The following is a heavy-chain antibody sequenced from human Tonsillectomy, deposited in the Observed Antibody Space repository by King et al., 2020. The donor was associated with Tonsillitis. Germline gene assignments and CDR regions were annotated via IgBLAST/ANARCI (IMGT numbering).Heavy chain of an antibody. Sequence: QLQESGPGLVKPSQTLSLTCTVSGGSISSGGYYCNWIRQHPGKGLEWIGYIYYSGSTYYNPPLKSRVTISVDTSKNQFSLKLSSVTAADTAVYYCARSHDGGTYNWGQGTLVTVSS. CDR2: IYYSGST. J-gene: IGHJ4*02. D-gene: IGHD1-26*01. CDR3: ARSHDGGTYN. CDR1: GGSISSGGYY. V-gene: IGHV4-31*03.